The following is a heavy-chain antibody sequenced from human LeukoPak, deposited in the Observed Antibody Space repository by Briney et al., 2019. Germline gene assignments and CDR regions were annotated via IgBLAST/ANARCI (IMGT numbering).Heavy chain of an antibody. Sequence: PGGSLRLSCAASGFTFSSYSMNWVRQAPGKGLEWVSCISSSSSYIYYADSVKGRFTISRDNAKNSLFLQMDSLRAEDTAVYYCARGKLGSGWYEDLFDYWGPGTLVTVSS. V-gene: IGHV3-21*01. CDR3: ARGKLGSGWYEDLFDY. D-gene: IGHD6-19*01. CDR2: ISSSSSYI. J-gene: IGHJ4*02. CDR1: GFTFSSYS.